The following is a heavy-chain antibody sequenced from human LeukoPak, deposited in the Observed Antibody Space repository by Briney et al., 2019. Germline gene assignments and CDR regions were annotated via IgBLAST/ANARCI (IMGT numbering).Heavy chain of an antibody. D-gene: IGHD2-15*01. J-gene: IGHJ4*02. CDR3: ARDVFSGRYCSGGSCYV. CDR2: IYTSGST. V-gene: IGHV4-4*07. CDR1: GGSISSYY. Sequence: SETLSLTCTVSGGSISSYYWSWIRQPAGKGLEWIGRIYTSGSTNYNPSLKSRVTMSVDTSKNQFSLKLSSVTAADTAVYYCARDVFSGRYCSGGSCYVGGQGTLVTVSS.